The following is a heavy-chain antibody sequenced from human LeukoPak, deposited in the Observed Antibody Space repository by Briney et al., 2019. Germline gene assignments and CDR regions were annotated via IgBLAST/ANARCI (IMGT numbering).Heavy chain of an antibody. Sequence: ASVKVSCKASGYSFTCYYTNGVRQASGQGLGWRAMINPSGGRTTYAKNIQGRVIVTRDMSTSTVYMELSRLRSEDTAVYFCAREPYYNYYMDVWGKGTTVTVSS. CDR2: INPSGGRT. V-gene: IGHV1-46*01. J-gene: IGHJ6*03. CDR3: AREPYYNYYMDV. CDR1: GYSFTCYY.